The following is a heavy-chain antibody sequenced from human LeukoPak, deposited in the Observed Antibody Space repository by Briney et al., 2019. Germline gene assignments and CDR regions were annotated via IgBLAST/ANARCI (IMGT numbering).Heavy chain of an antibody. V-gene: IGHV4-59*01. J-gene: IGHJ1*01. Sequence: SETLSLTCTVSGGSISSYYWSWIRQPPGKGLEWIGYIYNSGSTNYSPSLKSRVTISVDTSKNQFSLKLSSVTAADTAVYYCARDSGTYSAYFQHWGQGTLVTVSS. CDR1: GGSISSYY. CDR2: IYNSGST. D-gene: IGHD1-26*01. CDR3: ARDSGTYSAYFQH.